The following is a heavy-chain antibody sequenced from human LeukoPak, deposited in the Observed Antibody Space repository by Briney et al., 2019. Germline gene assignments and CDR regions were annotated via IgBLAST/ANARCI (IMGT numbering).Heavy chain of an antibody. CDR3: AKDALGVTTYALFGYYYYMDV. Sequence: GGSLRLSCAASGFTFDDYAMHWVRQAPGKGLEWVSLISWDGGSTYYADSVKGRFTISRDNSKNSLYLQMNSLRAEDTALYYCAKDALGVTTYALFGYYYYMDVWGKGTTVTVSS. D-gene: IGHD4-17*01. CDR1: GFTFDDYA. V-gene: IGHV3-43D*03. CDR2: ISWDGGST. J-gene: IGHJ6*03.